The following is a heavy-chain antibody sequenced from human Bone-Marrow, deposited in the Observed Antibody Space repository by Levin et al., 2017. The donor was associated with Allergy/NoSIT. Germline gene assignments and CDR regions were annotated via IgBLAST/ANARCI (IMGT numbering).Heavy chain of an antibody. D-gene: IGHD3-10*01. CDR1: GFTFSTYW. V-gene: IGHV3-74*01. Sequence: GGSLRLSCAASGFTFSTYWMHWVRQAPGKGLVWVSRIQSNGKTNYADSVKGRFTISRDNAKNTLYLQMNSLTVEDTAVYYCARDRFYSDSGSNFSWFDPWGQGTMVTVSS. J-gene: IGHJ5*02. CDR2: IQSNGKT. CDR3: ARDRFYSDSGSNFSWFDP.